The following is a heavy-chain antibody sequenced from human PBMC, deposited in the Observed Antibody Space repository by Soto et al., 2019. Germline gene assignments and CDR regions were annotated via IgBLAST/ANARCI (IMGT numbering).Heavy chain of an antibody. J-gene: IGHJ5*02. CDR3: AREEADSSADLIDP. Sequence: EVQLVESGGGLVQPGGSRRLSCAASGFTFSSYWMSWVRQAPGKGLEWVANIKQDGSEKYYVDSVKGRFTISRDNAKNSLYLQMNSLRAEDTAVYYCAREEADSSADLIDPWGQGTLVTVSS. CDR2: IKQDGSEK. CDR1: GFTFSSYW. D-gene: IGHD6-19*01. V-gene: IGHV3-7*01.